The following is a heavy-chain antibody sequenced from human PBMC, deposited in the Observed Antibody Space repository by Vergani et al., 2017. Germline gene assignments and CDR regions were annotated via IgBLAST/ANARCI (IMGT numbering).Heavy chain of an antibody. CDR3: ARGRRITMVRGGAYYYGMDV. D-gene: IGHD3-10*01. CDR1: GGSFSGYY. CDR2: INHSGST. V-gene: IGHV4-34*01. Sequence: QVQLQQWGAGLLKPSETLSLTCAVYGGSFSGYYWSWIRQPPGXGLEWIGEINHSGSTNYNPSLKSRVTISVDTSKNQFSLKLSSVTAADTAVYYCARGRRITMVRGGAYYYGMDVWGQGTTVTFSS. J-gene: IGHJ6*02.